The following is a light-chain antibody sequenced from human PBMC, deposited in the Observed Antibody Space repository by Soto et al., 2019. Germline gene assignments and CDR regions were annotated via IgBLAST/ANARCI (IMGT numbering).Light chain of an antibody. J-gene: IGLJ2*01. CDR3: AAWDYSLNGQGV. Sequence: QSVLTQPPSASGTPGQRVTISCSGSSSNIGSNTVNWYQQLPGTAPKLLIYSNNQRPSGVPDRFSGSKSGTSASLAISGLQSDDEADYYCAAWDYSLNGQGVFGGGTKLTVL. CDR1: SSNIGSNT. CDR2: SNN. V-gene: IGLV1-44*01.